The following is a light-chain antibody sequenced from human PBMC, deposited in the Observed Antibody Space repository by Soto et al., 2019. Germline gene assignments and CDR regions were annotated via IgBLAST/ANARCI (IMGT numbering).Light chain of an antibody. CDR2: GAS. V-gene: IGKV3-15*01. CDR1: QSVSSN. J-gene: IGKJ1*01. Sequence: EIVMTQSPATLSVSPGERATLSCRASQSVSSNLAWYQQKPGQAPRLLIYGASTRATGIPARFSGSGSGTEFTLTISSLQSEEFAVYYCQQYNNGPGTFGQGTRWIS. CDR3: QQYNNGPGT.